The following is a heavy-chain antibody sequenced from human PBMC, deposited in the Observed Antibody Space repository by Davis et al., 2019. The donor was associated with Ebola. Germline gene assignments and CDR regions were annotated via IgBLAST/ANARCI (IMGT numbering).Heavy chain of an antibody. CDR2: ISANTGDT. CDR1: GYTFTSYG. J-gene: IGHJ6*02. V-gene: IGHV1-18*04. Sequence: ASVKVSCKASGYTFTSYGITWVRQAPGQGLEWMGWISANTGDTNYAQKLQGRVTMTTDRSTSTVHMALRSLISDDTAVYYCARGGRDGMDVWGQGTTVTVS. CDR3: ARGGRDGMDV.